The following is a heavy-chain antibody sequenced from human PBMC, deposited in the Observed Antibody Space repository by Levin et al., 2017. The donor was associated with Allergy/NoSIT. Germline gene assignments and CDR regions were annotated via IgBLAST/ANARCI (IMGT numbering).Heavy chain of an antibody. CDR1: GFTFSSYA. CDR2: ISYDGSNK. Sequence: PGGSLRLSCAASGFTFSSYAMHWVRQAPGKGLEWVAVISYDGSNKYYADSVKGRFTISRDNSKNTLYLQMNSLRAEDTAVYYCAREPGGYYMDVWGKGTTVTVSS. D-gene: IGHD3-10*01. V-gene: IGHV3-30-3*01. CDR3: AREPGGYYMDV. J-gene: IGHJ6*03.